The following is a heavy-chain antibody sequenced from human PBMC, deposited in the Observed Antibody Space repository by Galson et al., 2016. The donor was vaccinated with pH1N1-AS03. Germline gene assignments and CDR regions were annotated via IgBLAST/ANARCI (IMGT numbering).Heavy chain of an antibody. V-gene: IGHV3-64*01. D-gene: IGHD6-13*01. Sequence: SLRLSCAASGFTFSRNAMYWVRQAPGKGLEFVSAISSSGGSTYYANSVKDRFIISRDNSKNMLYLQMGSLRAEDKAVYNCVRGDPVTAGGTGCDYWGQGTLVTVSS. CDR3: VRGDPVTAGGTGCDY. J-gene: IGHJ4*02. CDR2: ISSSGGST. CDR1: GFTFSRNA.